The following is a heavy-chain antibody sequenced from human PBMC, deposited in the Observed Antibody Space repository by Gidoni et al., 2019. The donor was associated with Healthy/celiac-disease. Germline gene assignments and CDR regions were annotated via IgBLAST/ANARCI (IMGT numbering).Heavy chain of an antibody. V-gene: IGHV4-30-4*01. CDR3: ARGSDFWSGYYYSNFDY. CDR1: GGPISRGDYY. CDR2: IYYSGST. Sequence: QVQLQESGPGLAKPSQTLSLTCTVSGGPISRGDYYWSWIRQPPGKGLEWIGYIYYSGSTYYNPSLKSRVTISVDTSKNQFSLKLSSVTAADTAVYYCARGSDFWSGYYYSNFDYWGQGTLVTVSS. J-gene: IGHJ4*02. D-gene: IGHD3-3*01.